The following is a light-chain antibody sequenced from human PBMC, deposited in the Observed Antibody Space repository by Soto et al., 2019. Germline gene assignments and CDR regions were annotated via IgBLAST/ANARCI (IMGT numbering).Light chain of an antibody. CDR2: GAS. CDR1: QSVSSN. CDR3: QQYKEWPPKYT. V-gene: IGKV3-15*01. J-gene: IGKJ2*01. Sequence: EIVMTQSPATLTVSPGERAILSCRASQSVSSNLAWYQQKPGQAPRLLIYGASSRATAIPARFSGSGSATEFTLTITSLQSEDFAFYYCQQYKEWPPKYTFGQGTKLEIK.